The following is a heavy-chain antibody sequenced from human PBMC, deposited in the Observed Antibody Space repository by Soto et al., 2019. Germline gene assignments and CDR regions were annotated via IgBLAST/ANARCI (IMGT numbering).Heavy chain of an antibody. D-gene: IGHD6-13*01. CDR2: ISAYNGNT. V-gene: IGHV1-18*01. Sequence: QVQLLQSGAEVKKPGASVRVSCKTSGYTFTSYRISWVRQAPGQGLEWMGWISAYNGNTNYAQSLQGRVTMTTDTSTTTAYMELRSLKSDDTAVYYCARVSPSSRAAEPWGQGTLVTVS. CDR1: GYTFTSYR. CDR3: ARVSPSSRAAEP. J-gene: IGHJ4*02.